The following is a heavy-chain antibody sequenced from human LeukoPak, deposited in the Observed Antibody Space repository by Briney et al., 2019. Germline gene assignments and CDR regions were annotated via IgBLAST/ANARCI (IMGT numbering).Heavy chain of an antibody. V-gene: IGHV1-2*02. Sequence: ASVKVSCKASGYTFTSYGISWVRQAPEQGLEWMGWINPNGGGTNYAGKFQGRVTMTRDTSISTAYMDLSRLRSDDSAVYYCARRYSNSSEGFDSWGQGTLVTVSS. CDR3: ARRYSNSSEGFDS. CDR2: INPNGGGT. CDR1: GYTFTSYG. D-gene: IGHD6-6*01. J-gene: IGHJ4*02.